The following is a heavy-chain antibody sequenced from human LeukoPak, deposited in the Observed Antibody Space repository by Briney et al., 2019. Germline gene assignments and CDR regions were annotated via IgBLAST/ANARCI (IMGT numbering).Heavy chain of an antibody. CDR3: ARGVRTYYYGSGSSGY. D-gene: IGHD3-10*01. J-gene: IGHJ4*02. V-gene: IGHV1-8*01. CDR1: GYTFASYD. CDR2: MNPNSGNT. Sequence: ASVKVSCKASGYTFASYDINWVRQATGQGLEWMGWMNPNSGNTGYAQKFQGRVTMTRNTSISTAYMELSSLRSEDTAVYYCARGVRTYYYGSGSSGYWGQGTLVTVSS.